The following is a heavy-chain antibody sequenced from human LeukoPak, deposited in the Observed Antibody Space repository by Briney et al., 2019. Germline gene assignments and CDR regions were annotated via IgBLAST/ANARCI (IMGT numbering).Heavy chain of an antibody. Sequence: GEPLKISCKGSGYSFTSYWIGGVRQMPGKGLEWMWIIYPGDSDTRYTPSFQGQVTISDDKPISTAYLQWSRLKASDTAMYYCARHGFTYYYDSSGDSYPYGRGYYYYMDVWGKGTTVTVSS. D-gene: IGHD3-22*01. CDR2: IYPGDSDT. CDR3: ARHGFTYYYDSSGDSYPYGRGYYYYMDV. J-gene: IGHJ6*03. V-gene: IGHV5-51*01. CDR1: GYSFTSYW.